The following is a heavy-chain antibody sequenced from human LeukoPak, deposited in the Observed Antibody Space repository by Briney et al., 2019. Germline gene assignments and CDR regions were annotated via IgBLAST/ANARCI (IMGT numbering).Heavy chain of an antibody. CDR3: ARGRKGYSGYDYGAY. Sequence: GGSLRLSCAASGFTFSSYGMHWVRQAPGKGLEWVAVIWYDGSNKYYADSVKGRFTISRDNSKNTLYLQMNSLRAEDTAVYYCARGRKGYSGYDYGAYWGQGTLVTVSS. D-gene: IGHD5-12*01. CDR1: GFTFSSYG. CDR2: IWYDGSNK. V-gene: IGHV3-33*01. J-gene: IGHJ4*02.